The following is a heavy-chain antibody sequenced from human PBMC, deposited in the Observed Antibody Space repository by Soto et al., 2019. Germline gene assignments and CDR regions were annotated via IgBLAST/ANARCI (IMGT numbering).Heavy chain of an antibody. V-gene: IGHV3-30-3*01. CDR2: ISYDGSNK. Sequence: PGGSLRLSCAASGFTFSSYAMHWVRQAPGKGLEWVAVISYDGSNKYYADSVKGRFTISRDNSKNTLYLQMNSLRAEDTAVYYCASPEGDTALDYWGQGTLVTVSS. J-gene: IGHJ4*02. D-gene: IGHD5-18*01. CDR1: GFTFSSYA. CDR3: ASPEGDTALDY.